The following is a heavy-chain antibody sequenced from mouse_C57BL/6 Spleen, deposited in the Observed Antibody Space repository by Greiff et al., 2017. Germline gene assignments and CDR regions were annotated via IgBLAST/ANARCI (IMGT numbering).Heavy chain of an antibody. J-gene: IGHJ4*01. CDR3: ASSTALYAMDF. CDR2: IYPGGGDT. D-gene: IGHD4-1*02. Sequence: QVQLKESGAELVKPGASVKISCKASGYAFSSYWMNWVKQRPGKGLEWIGQIYPGGGDTNYNGKFKGKATLTADQTYSNSYMQLSSLTSEDSAVYFFASSTALYAMDFWGQGTSVTVSS. CDR1: GYAFSSYW. V-gene: IGHV1-80*01.